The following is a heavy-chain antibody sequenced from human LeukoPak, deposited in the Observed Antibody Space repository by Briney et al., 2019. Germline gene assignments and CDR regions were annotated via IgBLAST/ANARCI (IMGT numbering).Heavy chain of an antibody. J-gene: IGHJ4*02. CDR1: GGTFSSYA. D-gene: IGHD3-3*01. CDR3: AREDRSEYYDFWSGYYTLDY. V-gene: IGHV1-69*04. Sequence: SVKVSCKASGGTFSSYAISWVRQAPGQGLEWMGRIIPILGIANYAQKFQGRVTITADKSTSTAYMELSSLRSEDTAVYYCAREDRSEYYDFWSGYYTLDYWGQGTLVTVSS. CDR2: IIPILGIA.